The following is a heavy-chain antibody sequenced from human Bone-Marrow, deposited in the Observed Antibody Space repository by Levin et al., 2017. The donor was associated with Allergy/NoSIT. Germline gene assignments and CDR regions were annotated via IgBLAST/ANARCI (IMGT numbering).Heavy chain of an antibody. J-gene: IGHJ4*02. V-gene: IGHV3-23*01. CDR3: AKEAGDYAVATD. CDR2: IRGNGVRT. D-gene: IGHD3-9*01. Sequence: GGSLRLSCAASGFTFRNFAMSWVRQAPGRGLEWLSAIRGNGVRTYYADSAKGRFTISRDNSKNTVYLQMSSLRAADTALYYCAKEAGDYAVATDWGQGTLVTVSS. CDR1: GFTFRNFA.